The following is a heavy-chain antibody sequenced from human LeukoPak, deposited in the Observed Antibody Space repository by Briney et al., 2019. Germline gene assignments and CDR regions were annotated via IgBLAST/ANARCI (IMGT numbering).Heavy chain of an antibody. CDR2: IYTSGST. V-gene: IGHV4-61*02. D-gene: IGHD2-8*01. CDR1: GGSISSGSYY. Sequence: PSETLSLTCTVSGGSISSGSYYWSWIRQPAGKGLEWIGRIYTSGSTNSHPSLKSRVTISVDTSKNQFSLKLSSVTAADTAVYYCASLDCTNGVCYGPFDIWGQGTMVTVSS. J-gene: IGHJ3*02. CDR3: ASLDCTNGVCYGPFDI.